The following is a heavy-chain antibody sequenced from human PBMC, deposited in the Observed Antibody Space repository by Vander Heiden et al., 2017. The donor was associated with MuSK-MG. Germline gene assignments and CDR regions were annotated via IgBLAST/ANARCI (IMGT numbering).Heavy chain of an antibody. Sequence: QVQLVQSGAEVKKPGSSVKVSCKASGGTFSSYANSWVRQAPGQGLEWMGRIIPILGIANYAQKFQGRVTITADKSTSTAYMELSSLRSEDTAVYYCARKDSSGYWATFDPWGQGTLVTVSS. V-gene: IGHV1-69*04. CDR1: GGTFSSYA. J-gene: IGHJ5*02. D-gene: IGHD3-22*01. CDR2: IIPILGIA. CDR3: ARKDSSGYWATFDP.